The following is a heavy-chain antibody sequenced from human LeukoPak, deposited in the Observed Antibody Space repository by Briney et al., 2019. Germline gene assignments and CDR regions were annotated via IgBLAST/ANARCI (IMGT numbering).Heavy chain of an antibody. CDR2: INPNSGGT. D-gene: IGHD4-17*01. CDR3: ARSLTTATWDY. V-gene: IGHV1-2*02. Sequence: ASVKVSCKASGYTFTGYYMHWVRQAPGQGLEWMGWINPNSGGTNYAQKFQGRVTMTRDTSISTAYMEVSSLRSDDSAAYFCARSLTTATWDYWGQGTLVTVSS. J-gene: IGHJ4*02. CDR1: GYTFTGYY.